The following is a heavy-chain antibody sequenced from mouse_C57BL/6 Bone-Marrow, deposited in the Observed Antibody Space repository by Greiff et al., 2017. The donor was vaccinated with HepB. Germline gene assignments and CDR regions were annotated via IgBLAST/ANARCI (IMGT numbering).Heavy chain of an antibody. D-gene: IGHD1-1*01. V-gene: IGHV1-4*01. CDR2: INPSSGYT. J-gene: IGHJ1*03. Sequence: QVQLQQPGAELARPGASVKMSCKASGYTFTSYTMHWVKQRPGQGLEWIGYINPSSGYTKYNQKFKDKATLTADKSSSTAYMQLSSLTSEDSAVYYCARHYYGSSYWYFDVWGTGTTVTVSS. CDR1: GYTFTSYT. CDR3: ARHYYGSSYWYFDV.